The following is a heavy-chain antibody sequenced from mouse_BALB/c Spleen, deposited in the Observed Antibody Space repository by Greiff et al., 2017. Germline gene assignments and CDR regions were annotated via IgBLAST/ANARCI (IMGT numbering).Heavy chain of an antibody. D-gene: IGHD2-4*01. J-gene: IGHJ2*01. CDR3: TRDDYDADYFDY. CDR1: GYTFTSYW. CDR2: IYPGNSDT. V-gene: IGHV1-5*01. Sequence: EVQLQQSGTVLARPGASVKMSCKASGYTFTSYWMHWVKQRPGQGLEWIGAIYPGNSDTSYNQKFKGKAKLTAVTSTSTAYMELSSLTNEDSAVYYCTRDDYDADYFDYWGQGTTLTVSS.